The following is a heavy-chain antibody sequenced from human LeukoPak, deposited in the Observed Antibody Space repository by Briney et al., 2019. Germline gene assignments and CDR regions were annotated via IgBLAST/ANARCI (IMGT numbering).Heavy chain of an antibody. CDR3: ARGRPRGNDY. CDR2: IASDGSST. V-gene: IGHV3-74*01. D-gene: IGHD4-23*01. CDR1: GFTFSSYW. J-gene: IGHJ4*02. Sequence: GGSLRLSCAASGFTFSSYWMNWVRQAPGKGLVWVSRIASDGSSTTYADSVKGRFSISRDNAKNTLCLQMNSLRVEDTAVYYCARGRPRGNDYWGQGTLVTVSS.